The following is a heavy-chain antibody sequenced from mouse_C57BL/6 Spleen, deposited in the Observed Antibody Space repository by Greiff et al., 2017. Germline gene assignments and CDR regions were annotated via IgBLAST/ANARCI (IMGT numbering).Heavy chain of an antibody. Sequence: EVKVVESGGGLVKPGGSLKLSCAASGFTFSDYGMHWVRQAPEKGLEWVAYISSGSSTIYYADTVKGRFTISRDNAKNTLFLQMTSLRSEDTAMYYCATFGRFAYWGQGTLVTVSA. CDR2: ISSGSSTI. CDR3: ATFGRFAY. J-gene: IGHJ3*01. D-gene: IGHD3-1*01. V-gene: IGHV5-17*01. CDR1: GFTFSDYG.